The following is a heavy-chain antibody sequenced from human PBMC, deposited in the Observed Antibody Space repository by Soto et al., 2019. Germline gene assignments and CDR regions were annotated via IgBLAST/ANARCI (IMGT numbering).Heavy chain of an antibody. D-gene: IGHD2-21*02. CDR2: IYHSGST. CDR1: GYSIRNGYY. J-gene: IGHJ5*02. CDR3: ARVGPYCGGDCYSPPP. V-gene: IGHV4-38-2*01. Sequence: SETLSLTCAVSGYSIRNGYYWCFIRQPPGKGLEWIGTIYHSGSTYYNPSLKSRVTISVDASENHFSLKLSSVTAADTAVYYCARVGPYCGGDCYSPPPWGQGTLVTVSS.